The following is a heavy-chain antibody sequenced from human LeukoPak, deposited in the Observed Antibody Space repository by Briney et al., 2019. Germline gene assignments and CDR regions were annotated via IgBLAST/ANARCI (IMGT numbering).Heavy chain of an antibody. CDR2: IYYSGST. V-gene: IGHV4-39*07. CDR1: GGPISSNSCY. Sequence: SETLSLTCTVSGGPISSNSCYWGWIRQPPGKGLEWIGTIYYSGSTYYNPSLKSRATISVDTSKNQFSLKLSSVTAADTAVYYCARGYNWNPEDAFDIWGQGTMVTVSS. D-gene: IGHD1-1*01. CDR3: ARGYNWNPEDAFDI. J-gene: IGHJ3*02.